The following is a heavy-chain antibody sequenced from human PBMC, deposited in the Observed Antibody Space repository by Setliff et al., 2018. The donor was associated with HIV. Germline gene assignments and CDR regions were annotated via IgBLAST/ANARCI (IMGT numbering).Heavy chain of an antibody. J-gene: IGHJ4*02. V-gene: IGHV4-39*01. CDR1: GGSITKDNNY. CDR2: IYFNGKT. D-gene: IGHD6-13*01. Sequence: PSETLSLTCSGSGGSITKDNNYWGWIRQSPGKGLEWIGSIYFNGKTYNNPSLKSRVIMSVDRSRSQLSLKVNSVTAADTATYYCARSNPGITAGLLAYWGPGTLVTVSS. CDR3: ARSNPGITAGLLAY.